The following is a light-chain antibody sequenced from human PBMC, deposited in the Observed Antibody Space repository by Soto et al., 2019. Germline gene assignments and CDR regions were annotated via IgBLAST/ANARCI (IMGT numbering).Light chain of an antibody. J-gene: IGLJ2*01. CDR1: SSDIGAHNF. CDR3: SSYTTNKTLL. Sequence: QPALTQPASVSGSPGQSITISCTGTSSDIGAHNFVSWYQQHPGKAPKLIFYEVSNRPPGLSDRFSGSKSGTTASLTISGLQAEDEADYFCSSYTTNKTLLFGGGTKLTVL. CDR2: EVS. V-gene: IGLV2-14*01.